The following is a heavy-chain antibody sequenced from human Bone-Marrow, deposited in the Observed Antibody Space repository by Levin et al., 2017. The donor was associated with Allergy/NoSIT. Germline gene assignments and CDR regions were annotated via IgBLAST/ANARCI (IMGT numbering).Heavy chain of an antibody. CDR1: GFTFSSYS. Sequence: GGSLRLSCAASGFTFSSYSMNWVRQAPGKGLEWVSSISSANDYIYYADSVKGRFTISRDNAKNSLYLQMNSLRAEDTAVYYCARDPAGFDTSGYYSRVAFDMWGQGTMVTVSS. V-gene: IGHV3-21*01. CDR2: ISSANDYI. J-gene: IGHJ3*02. D-gene: IGHD3-3*01. CDR3: ARDPAGFDTSGYYSRVAFDM.